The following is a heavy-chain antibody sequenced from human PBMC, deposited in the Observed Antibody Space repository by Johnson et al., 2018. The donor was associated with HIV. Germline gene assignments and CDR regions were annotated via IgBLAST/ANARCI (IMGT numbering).Heavy chain of an antibody. CDR2: ISGSAGST. J-gene: IGHJ3*01. CDR1: GFTFNNYA. CDR3: ATGGNAMYYDYVWGRSRSPDTFDV. Sequence: EVQLVESGGGVVQPGRSLRLSCAASGFTFNNYAMSWVRQAPGKGLEWVSGISGSAGSTYYTDSVKGRFTISRDNSKNTLYLQMNSLKAEDTARYYCATGGNAMYYDYVWGRSRSPDTFDVWGQGTMVTVSS. D-gene: IGHD3-16*01. V-gene: IGHV3-23*04.